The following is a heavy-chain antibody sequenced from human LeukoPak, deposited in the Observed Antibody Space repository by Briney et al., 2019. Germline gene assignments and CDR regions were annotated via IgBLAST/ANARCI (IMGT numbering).Heavy chain of an antibody. V-gene: IGHV3-30*03. CDR1: GFTFSHYG. CDR2: ISYDGSNK. Sequence: GGSLRLSCAASGFTFSHYGMHWVRQPPGRGLEWVAVISYDGSNKYHTDSVKGRFTISRDNSKNTLYLQMNSLRAEDTAVYYCAREPYRRAPNYYYYGMDVWGQGTTVTVSS. J-gene: IGHJ6*02. D-gene: IGHD1-14*01. CDR3: AREPYRRAPNYYYYGMDV.